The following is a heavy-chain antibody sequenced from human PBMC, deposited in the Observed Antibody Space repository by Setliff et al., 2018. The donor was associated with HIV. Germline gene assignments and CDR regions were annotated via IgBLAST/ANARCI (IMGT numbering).Heavy chain of an antibody. CDR2: ISTYNGNT. J-gene: IGHJ5*02. CDR1: GGTFNGYA. V-gene: IGHV1-18*01. Sequence: ASVKVSCKASGGTFNGYAISWVRQAPGQGLEWMGWISTYNGNTEYAQKFQGRVTMTTDTSTTIAYMELRSLRSDDTAVYYCARGHSSSWTGWFDPWGQGTLVTVSS. CDR3: ARGHSSSWTGWFDP. D-gene: IGHD6-13*01.